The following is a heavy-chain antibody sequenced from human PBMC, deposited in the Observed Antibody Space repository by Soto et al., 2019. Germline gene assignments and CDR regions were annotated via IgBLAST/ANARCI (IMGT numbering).Heavy chain of an antibody. D-gene: IGHD1-7*01. CDR1: GFTFSSYG. V-gene: IGHV3-23*01. Sequence: GGSLRLSCAPSGFTFSSYGMTWVRQAPGKGLEWVSFIIATGAGTYYGDSVKGRFTISRDNSKNTLYLQMTSLRADDTAVYYCAKDRRAGGNYGFYSDFWGQGALVTVSS. J-gene: IGHJ4*02. CDR3: AKDRRAGGNYGFYSDF. CDR2: IIATGAGT.